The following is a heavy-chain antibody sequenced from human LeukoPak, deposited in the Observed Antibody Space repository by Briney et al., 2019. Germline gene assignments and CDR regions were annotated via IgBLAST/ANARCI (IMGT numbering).Heavy chain of an antibody. V-gene: IGHV4-38-2*02. CDR1: GYSISSGYY. D-gene: IGHD2-21*02. J-gene: IGHJ4*02. CDR2: IYHSGST. Sequence: SETLSLTCTVSGYSISSGYYWGWIRQPPGKWLEWIGSIYHSGSTYYNPSLKSRVTISVDTSKNQFSLKLSSVTAADTAVYYCARDKGLLASFDYWGQGTLVTVSS. CDR3: ARDKGLLASFDY.